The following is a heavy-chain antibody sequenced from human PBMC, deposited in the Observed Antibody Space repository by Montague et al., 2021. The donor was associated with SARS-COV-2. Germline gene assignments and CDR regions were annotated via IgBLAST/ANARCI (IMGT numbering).Heavy chain of an antibody. D-gene: IGHD4-23*01. CDR3: ASALLRWFDY. Sequence: SRSLSLSASGFTFSSYAMHWVRQAPGKGLEWVAVISYDGSNKYYADSVKGRFTISRDNSKNTLYLQMNSLRAEDTAVYYCASALLRWFDYWGQGTLVTVSS. CDR2: ISYDGSNK. CDR1: GFTFSSYA. V-gene: IGHV3-30-3*01. J-gene: IGHJ4*02.